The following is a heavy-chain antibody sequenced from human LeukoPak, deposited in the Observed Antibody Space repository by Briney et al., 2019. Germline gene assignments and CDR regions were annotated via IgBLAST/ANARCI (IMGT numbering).Heavy chain of an antibody. J-gene: IGHJ6*02. CDR3: ARVVVDYDILTGNTNYGMDV. Sequence: GASVKVSCKASGYTFTSYGISWVRQAPGQGLEWMGWISAYNGNTNYAQKLQGRVTMTTDTSTSTAYMELRSLRSDDTAVYYCARVVVDYDILTGNTNYGMDVWGQGTTVTVSS. CDR2: ISAYNGNT. D-gene: IGHD3-9*01. CDR1: GYTFTSYG. V-gene: IGHV1-18*01.